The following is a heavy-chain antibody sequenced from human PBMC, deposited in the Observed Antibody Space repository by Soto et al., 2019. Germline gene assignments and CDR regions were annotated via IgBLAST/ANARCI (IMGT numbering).Heavy chain of an antibody. D-gene: IGHD2-15*01. V-gene: IGHV4-34*01. Sequence: QVQIQQWGAGLLKPSETLSLTCAISVGSFIGYYWSWIRQPPGKGLEWIGEINHDGITNYNPSLKIRVTISLDTSKNQFSLKLTSVTAADTAVYYCAGRYCTGGSCYRHWGQGTLVTGYS. J-gene: IGHJ4*02. CDR2: INHDGIT. CDR1: VGSFIGYY. CDR3: AGRYCTGGSCYRH.